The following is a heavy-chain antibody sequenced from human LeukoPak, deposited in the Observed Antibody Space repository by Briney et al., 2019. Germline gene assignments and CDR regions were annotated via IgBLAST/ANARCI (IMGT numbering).Heavy chain of an antibody. V-gene: IGHV3-21*01. J-gene: IGHJ4*02. CDR1: GFTFSSYN. CDR2: IKSRDTYM. Sequence: GGSLRLSCAASGFTFSSYNMNWVRQAPGKGLEWVSSIKSRDTYMYYADSVKGRFTISRDNAKNSLYLQMNTLRAEDTAVYYCARDRTTVTTFDYWGQGTLVTVSS. D-gene: IGHD4-17*01. CDR3: ARDRTTVTTFDY.